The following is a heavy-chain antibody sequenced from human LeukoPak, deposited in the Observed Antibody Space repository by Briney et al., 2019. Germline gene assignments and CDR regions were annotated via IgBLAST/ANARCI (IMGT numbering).Heavy chain of an antibody. CDR1: GFTFSNFE. CDR3: AKITPPRGVIVPFDY. V-gene: IGHV3-74*01. J-gene: IGHJ4*02. D-gene: IGHD2/OR15-2a*01. Sequence: PGGSLRLSCAASGFTFSNFEMHWVRQAPGKGLEWISRINSDGSSTAYADSVKGRFTVYRDNAKNTLFLQMNSLRAEGTAVYYCAKITPPRGVIVPFDYWGQGTLVTVSS. CDR2: INSDGSST.